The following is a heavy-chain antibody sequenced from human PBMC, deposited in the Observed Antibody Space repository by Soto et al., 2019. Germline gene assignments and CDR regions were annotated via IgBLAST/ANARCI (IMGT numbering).Heavy chain of an antibody. CDR1: GFTVNSNY. CDR3: AAFTKYDILTGFYPC. J-gene: IGHJ4*02. Sequence: EVQLVESGGGLVQPGGSLRLSCAASGFTVNSNYMSWVRQAPGKGLEWVSVIYSDGSTYYEDSVKGIFIISRDNSNNTLYVQMNSLRADDTAVYYSAAFTKYDILTGFYPCWGQGTLVTVSS. D-gene: IGHD3-9*01. V-gene: IGHV3-66*01. CDR2: IYSDGST.